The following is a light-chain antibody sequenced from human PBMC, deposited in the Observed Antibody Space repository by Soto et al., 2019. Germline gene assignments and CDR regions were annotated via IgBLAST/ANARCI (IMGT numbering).Light chain of an antibody. CDR1: QSVTN. CDR3: QQRSNRAIT. Sequence: EIVMTQSPGTLSVSPGEHVTLSCRASQSVTNLAWYQQKPGQAPRLLIYGVSTRATGLPARFSGSGSVTDFTLTISSLEPEDFAVYYCQQRSNRAITFGQGTRLEIK. J-gene: IGKJ5*01. CDR2: GVS. V-gene: IGKV3-11*01.